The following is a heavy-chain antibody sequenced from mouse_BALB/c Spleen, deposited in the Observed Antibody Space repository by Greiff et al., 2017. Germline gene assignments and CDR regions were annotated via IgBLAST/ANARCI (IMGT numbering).Heavy chain of an antibody. Sequence: VQLQQSGAELMKPGASVKISCKATGYTFSSYWIEWVKQRPGHGLEWIGEILPGSGSTNYNEKFKGKATFTAATSSNTAYMQLSSLTSEDSAVYYCARTVIYYGYWYFDVWGAGTTVTVSS. CDR3: ARTVIYYGYWYFDV. D-gene: IGHD1-1*01. V-gene: IGHV1-9*01. CDR1: GYTFSSYW. J-gene: IGHJ1*01. CDR2: ILPGSGST.